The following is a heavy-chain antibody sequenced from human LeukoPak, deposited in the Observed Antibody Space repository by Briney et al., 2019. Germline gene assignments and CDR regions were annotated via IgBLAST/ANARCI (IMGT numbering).Heavy chain of an antibody. Sequence: GGSLRLSCAASGFTLSTYWMSWVRQAPGKGLEWVANIKQDGSEIYYVDSVKGRFTISRDNAKNSLYLQMNSLRAEDTAVYYCARDQREGSAWYWYFQDWGQGTLVTVSS. V-gene: IGHV3-7*05. CDR2: IKQDGSEI. CDR1: GFTLSTYW. CDR3: ARDQREGSAWYWYFQD. J-gene: IGHJ1*01. D-gene: IGHD6-19*01.